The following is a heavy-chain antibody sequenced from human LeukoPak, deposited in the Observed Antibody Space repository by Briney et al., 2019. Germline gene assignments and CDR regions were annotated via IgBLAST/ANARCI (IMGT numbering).Heavy chain of an antibody. CDR2: IYYSGST. V-gene: IGHV4-39*02. J-gene: IGHJ4*02. D-gene: IGHD3-3*01. CDR3: ARDRVFGVIINRQEH. Sequence: SETLSLTCTVSGASISSSSYYWGWMRQPPGKGLEWIGSIYYSGSTYYNPSLKSRLTISIDTSKNQFSLRLSSVTAADTAVYYCARDRVFGVIINRQEHWSQGTLVTVSS. CDR1: GASISSSSYY.